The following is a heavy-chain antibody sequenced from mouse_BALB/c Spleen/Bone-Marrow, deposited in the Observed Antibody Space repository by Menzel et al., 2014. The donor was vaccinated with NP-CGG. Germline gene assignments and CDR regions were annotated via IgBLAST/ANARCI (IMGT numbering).Heavy chain of an antibody. CDR3: ARSRYDVGWFAY. J-gene: IGHJ3*01. CDR2: IISGSNTI. V-gene: IGHV5-17*02. CDR1: GFTFSAFG. Sequence: EVQVVESGGDLVQPGGSRKLSCAASGFTFSAFGMHWVRQAPERGLEWVAYIISGSNTIYYSDKVKGRFTISRDNPKNTLFLQMTSLRSEDTAMYYCARSRYDVGWFAYWGQGTLVTVSA. D-gene: IGHD2-14*01.